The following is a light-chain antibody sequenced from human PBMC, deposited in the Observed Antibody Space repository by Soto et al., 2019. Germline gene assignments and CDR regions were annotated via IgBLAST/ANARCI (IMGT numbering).Light chain of an antibody. CDR1: QGVSRK. CDR3: EQYGSSPRT. CDR2: GAS. Sequence: DIVMTPSPATLSVAPGERVTFSCRASQGVSRKLAWYQHKPGQAPRLLISGASTGATGIPDRFSGSGSGTDFTLTISRLEPEDFAVYYCEQYGSSPRTFGQGTKGDIK. V-gene: IGKV3-20*01. J-gene: IGKJ1*01.